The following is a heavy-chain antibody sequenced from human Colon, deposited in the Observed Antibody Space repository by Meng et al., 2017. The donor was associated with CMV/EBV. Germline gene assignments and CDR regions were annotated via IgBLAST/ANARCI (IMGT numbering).Heavy chain of an antibody. Sequence: GGSLRLSCAASGFTFSSYAMSWVRQAPGKGLEWVSAISGSGGSTYYADSVKGRFTISRDNSKNTLYLQMNSLRAEDTAVYYCARGASFWSGPYGMDVWGQGTTVTVSS. J-gene: IGHJ6*02. D-gene: IGHD3-3*01. V-gene: IGHV3-23*01. CDR2: ISGSGGST. CDR3: ARGASFWSGPYGMDV. CDR1: GFTFSSYA.